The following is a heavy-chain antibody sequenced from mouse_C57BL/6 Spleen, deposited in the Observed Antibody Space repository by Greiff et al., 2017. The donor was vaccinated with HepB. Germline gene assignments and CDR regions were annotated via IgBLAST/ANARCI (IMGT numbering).Heavy chain of an antibody. CDR2: IDPSDSYT. CDR1: GYTFTSYW. J-gene: IGHJ2*01. Sequence: QVQLQQPGAELVMPGASVKLSCKASGYTFTSYWMHWVKQRPGQGLEWIGEIDPSDSYTTYNQKFKGKSTLTVDKSSSTAYMQLSSLTSEDSAVYYCARSPITTVVGGYFDYWGQGTTLTVSS. D-gene: IGHD1-1*01. CDR3: ARSPITTVVGGYFDY. V-gene: IGHV1-69*01.